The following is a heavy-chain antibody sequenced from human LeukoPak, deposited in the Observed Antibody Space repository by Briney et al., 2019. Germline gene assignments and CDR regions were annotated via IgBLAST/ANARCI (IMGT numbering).Heavy chain of an antibody. CDR1: GDSISGKTYS. J-gene: IGHJ4*02. Sequence: SETLSLTCTVSGDSISGKTYSWGWVRQPPGKGLEWIGYMYYSENTYYNPSLKSRVTISVDTSRIQFSLKLSSVTAAGTAVYYCVRYRSGSNRFDYWGQGTLVTVSS. CDR3: VRYRSGSNRFDY. CDR2: MYYSENT. D-gene: IGHD6-19*01. V-gene: IGHV4-39*01.